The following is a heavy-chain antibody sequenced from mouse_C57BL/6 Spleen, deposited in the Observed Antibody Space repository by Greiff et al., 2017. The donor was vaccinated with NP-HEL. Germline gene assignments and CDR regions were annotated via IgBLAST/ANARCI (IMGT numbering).Heavy chain of an antibody. CDR1: GYTFTGYW. D-gene: IGHD2-4*01. J-gene: IGHJ3*01. Sequence: VQLQQSGAELVKPGASVKMSCKASGYTFTGYWITWVKQRPGQGLEWIGGFYPGSGSTNYNEKFKDKATLTVDTSSSTAYMQLRSLTSEDSAVYYCARNYDYDAWFAYWGQGTLVTVSA. V-gene: IGHV1-55*01. CDR3: ARNYDYDAWFAY. CDR2: FYPGSGST.